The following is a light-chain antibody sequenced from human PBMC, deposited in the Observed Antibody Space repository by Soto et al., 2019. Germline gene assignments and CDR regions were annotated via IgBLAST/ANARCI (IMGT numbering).Light chain of an antibody. CDR2: SHN. Sequence: QSVRTQPPSASGTPGQRVTISCSGSSSNIGSNTVNWYQQLPGTAPKLLIYSHNQRPSGVPDRFSVSKSGTSASLAISGLQSEDEADYYCATWDDSLDGYVFGTGTKVTVL. J-gene: IGLJ1*01. CDR3: ATWDDSLDGYV. CDR1: SSNIGSNT. V-gene: IGLV1-44*01.